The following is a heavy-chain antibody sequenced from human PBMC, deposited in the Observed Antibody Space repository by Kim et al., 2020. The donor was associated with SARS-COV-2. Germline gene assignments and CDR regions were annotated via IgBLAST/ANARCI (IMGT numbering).Heavy chain of an antibody. CDR3: ARGGDHYGMDV. V-gene: IGHV4-38-2*02. CDR2: IYHSGST. D-gene: IGHD3-16*01. CDR1: GYSISSGYY. Sequence: SETLSLTCTVSGYSISSGYYWGWIRQPPGKGLEWIGSIYHSGSTYYNPSLKSRVTISVDTSKNQFSLKLSSVTAADTAVYYCARGGDHYGMDVWGQGTTVTVSS. J-gene: IGHJ6*02.